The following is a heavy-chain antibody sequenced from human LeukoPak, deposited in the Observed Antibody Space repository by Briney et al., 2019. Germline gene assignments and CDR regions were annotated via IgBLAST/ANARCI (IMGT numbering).Heavy chain of an antibody. CDR3: AKGSYCSGGSCYSVDYYYYGMDV. CDR1: GFTFSSYA. J-gene: IGHJ6*02. D-gene: IGHD2-15*01. V-gene: IGHV3-23*01. Sequence: PGGSLRLSCAASGFTFSSYAMSWVRQAPGKGLEWVSAISGSGGSTYYADSVKGRLTISRDNSKNTLYLQMNSLRAEDTAVYYCAKGSYCSGGSCYSVDYYYYGMDVWGQGTTVTVSS. CDR2: ISGSGGST.